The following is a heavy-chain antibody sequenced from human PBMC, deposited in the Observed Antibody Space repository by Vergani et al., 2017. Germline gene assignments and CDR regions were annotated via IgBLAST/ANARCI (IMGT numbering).Heavy chain of an antibody. CDR1: GFTFSHYS. D-gene: IGHD3-22*01. V-gene: IGHV3-21*01. CDR3: VRDLYDSSRYVYHDY. CDR2: ISGNNDDV. J-gene: IGHJ4*02. Sequence: EVQMVESGGGLVKPGGSLRLSCVASGFTFSHYSMNWVRQAPGKGLEWVSSISGNNDDVYYADSVKGRFTISRDNAKNSLYLDMSSLRAEDTAVYYCVRDLYDSSRYVYHDYWGQGTPVTVSS.